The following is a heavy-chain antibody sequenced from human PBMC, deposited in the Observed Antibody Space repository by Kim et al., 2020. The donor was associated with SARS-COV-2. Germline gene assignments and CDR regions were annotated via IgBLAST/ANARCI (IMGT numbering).Heavy chain of an antibody. V-gene: IGHV3-7*01. CDR3: ASAYLHFTEVAGAAD. J-gene: IGHJ4*02. CDR1: GFTFSNYF. D-gene: IGHD6-19*01. CDR2: IKQEGSDK. Sequence: GGSLRLSCAASGFTFSNYFMTWVRQSPGKGLEWVANIKQEGSDKYYVDSVKGRFTISRDNAKNSLYLQMNSLRAEDTALYYCASAYLHFTEVAGAADWGQGTLVTVSS.